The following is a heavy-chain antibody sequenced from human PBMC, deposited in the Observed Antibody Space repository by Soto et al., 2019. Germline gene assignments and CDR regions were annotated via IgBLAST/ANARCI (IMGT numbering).Heavy chain of an antibody. D-gene: IGHD3-9*01. J-gene: IGHJ6*03. V-gene: IGHV1-3*01. CDR1: GYTFTSYA. CDR2: INAGNGNT. Sequence: QVQLVQSGAEVKKPGASVKVSCKASGYTFTSYAMHWVRQAPGQRLEWMGWINAGNGNTKYSQKFQGRVTITRDTSASTAYMELSRLGSEDTAVYYCAGDGERRYDIPIPNYYYYMDVWGKGTTVTVSS. CDR3: AGDGERRYDIPIPNYYYYMDV.